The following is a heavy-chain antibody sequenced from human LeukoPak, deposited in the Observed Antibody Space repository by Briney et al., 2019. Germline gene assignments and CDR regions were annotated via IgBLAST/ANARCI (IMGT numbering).Heavy chain of an antibody. Sequence: PGGSLRLSCAASFSTFNKAWMNWVRQAPGKGLEWVANIKEDGSKKNYVDSVKGRFTISRDNAKNSLYLQMTSLRAEDTAMYYCATPLDYHDNSGFHQGGDWGQGTLVTVSS. CDR3: ATPLDYHDNSGFHQGGD. D-gene: IGHD3-22*01. CDR2: IKEDGSKK. CDR1: FSTFNKAW. V-gene: IGHV3-7*03. J-gene: IGHJ4*02.